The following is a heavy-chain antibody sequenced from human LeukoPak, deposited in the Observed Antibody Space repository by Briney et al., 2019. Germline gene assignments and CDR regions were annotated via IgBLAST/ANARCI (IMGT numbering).Heavy chain of an antibody. J-gene: IGHJ3*02. CDR2: ISAYNGNT. Sequence: ASVKVSCKASGYTFTSYGISWVRQAPGQGLEWMGWISAYNGNTNYAQKFQGRVTITADKSTSTAYMELSSLRSEDTAVYYCASGSDDVVVVPKAFDIWGQGTMVTVSS. CDR1: GYTFTSYG. D-gene: IGHD2-2*01. CDR3: ASGSDDVVVVPKAFDI. V-gene: IGHV1-18*01.